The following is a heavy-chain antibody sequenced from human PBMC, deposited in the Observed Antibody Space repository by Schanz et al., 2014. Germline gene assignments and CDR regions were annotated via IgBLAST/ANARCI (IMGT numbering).Heavy chain of an antibody. J-gene: IGHJ4*02. CDR1: GYTFTSYG. V-gene: IGHV1-18*01. Sequence: QVQLVQSGAEVKKPGASVKVSCKASGYTFTSYGISWVRQAPGQGLEWMGWISPYNGNTNYAQKLQGRVTMTTDTSTDTAYLELTSLRSEDTAVYYCARGSPENMIRGELDYWGQGTLVTVSS. CDR3: ARGSPENMIRGELDY. CDR2: ISPYNGNT. D-gene: IGHD3-10*01.